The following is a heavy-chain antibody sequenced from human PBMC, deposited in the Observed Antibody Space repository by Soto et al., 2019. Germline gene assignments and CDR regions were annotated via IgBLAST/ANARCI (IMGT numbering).Heavy chain of an antibody. J-gene: IGHJ6*02. CDR1: GGSISGGDYY. CDR2: IYYSGST. Sequence: PSETLSLTCTVSGGSISGGDYYWSWIRQPPGKGLEWIGYIYYSGSTYYNPSLKSRVTISVDTSKNQFSLKLSSVTAADTAVYYCARVSVXVRFLEWPPFYYYGMDVWGQGTTVTVSS. D-gene: IGHD3-3*01. V-gene: IGHV4-30-4*01. CDR3: ARVSVXVRFLEWPPFYYYGMDV.